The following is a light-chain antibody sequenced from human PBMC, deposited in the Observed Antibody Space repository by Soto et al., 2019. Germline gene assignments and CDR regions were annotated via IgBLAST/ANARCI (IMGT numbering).Light chain of an antibody. CDR1: SADFGGYNY. Sequence: SALTQPASVSGSPGESSSISCTGTSADFGGYNYVSWYQHHPGKGPKLIIYEVNNRPSGVSDRFSGSKSGNKASLTISNLEAEDDSFYYCGSSTSTTTSFVFVT. CDR3: GSSTSTTTSFV. CDR2: EVN. V-gene: IGLV2-14*01. J-gene: IGLJ1*01.